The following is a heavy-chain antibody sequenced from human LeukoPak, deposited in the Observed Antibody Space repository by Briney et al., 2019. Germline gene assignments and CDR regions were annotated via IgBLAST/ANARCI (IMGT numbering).Heavy chain of an antibody. CDR1: GGSISSDY. CDR2: IYYSGST. V-gene: IGHV4-59*01. J-gene: IGHJ4*02. D-gene: IGHD3-22*01. CDR3: ASSTDSSGYSDY. Sequence: SETLSLTCTVSGGSISSDYWSWIRQPPGKGLEWIGYIYYSGSTNYNPSLKSRVTISVDTSKNQFSLKLSSVTAADTAVYYCASSTDSSGYSDYWGQGTLVTVSS.